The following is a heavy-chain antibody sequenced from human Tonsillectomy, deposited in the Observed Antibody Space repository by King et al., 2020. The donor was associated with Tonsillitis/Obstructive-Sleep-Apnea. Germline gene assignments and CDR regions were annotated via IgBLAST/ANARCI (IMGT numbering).Heavy chain of an antibody. D-gene: IGHD3-9*01. CDR3: ARTFNYDVLAGYYLTY. V-gene: IGHV4-34*01. Sequence: VQLQQWGAGLLKPSETLSLTCAVYGGSFTGYFWSWIRQPPGKGREWIGEINHSGSSNYNPSLKNRVTISVDTSKNQFSLKLSSVTAADTAVYYCARTFNYDVLAGYYLTYWGQGTLVTVSS. CDR1: GGSFTGYF. J-gene: IGHJ4*02. CDR2: INHSGSS.